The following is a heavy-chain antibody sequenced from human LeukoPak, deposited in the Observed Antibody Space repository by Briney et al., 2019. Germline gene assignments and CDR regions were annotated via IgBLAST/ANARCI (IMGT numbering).Heavy chain of an antibody. Sequence: GGSLRLSCAASDFTVSSNHMNWVRQAPGKGLEWVSLIHSGGSTYYADSVKGRFTISRDNSRNTVDLQMNSLRAEDTAVYYCARGLAQAGILGVFDYWGQGTLVTVSS. J-gene: IGHJ4*02. D-gene: IGHD6-13*01. V-gene: IGHV3-53*01. CDR1: DFTVSSNH. CDR2: IHSGGST. CDR3: ARGLAQAGILGVFDY.